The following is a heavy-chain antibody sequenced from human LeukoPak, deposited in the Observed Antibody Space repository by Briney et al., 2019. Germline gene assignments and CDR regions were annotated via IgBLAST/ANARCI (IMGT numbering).Heavy chain of an antibody. CDR3: ARSKQRYSKDAFDI. Sequence: GGSLRLSCAASGFTFSSYSMNWVRQAPGKGLEWVSSISSSSSYIYYADSVKGRFTISRDNSKDTLYLQMNSLRAEDTAVYYCARSKQRYSKDAFDIWGQGTMVTVSS. CDR2: ISSSSSYI. J-gene: IGHJ3*02. D-gene: IGHD5-18*01. V-gene: IGHV3-21*01. CDR1: GFTFSSYS.